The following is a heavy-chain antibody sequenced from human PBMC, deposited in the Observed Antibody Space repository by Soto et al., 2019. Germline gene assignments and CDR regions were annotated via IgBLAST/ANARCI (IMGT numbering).Heavy chain of an antibody. D-gene: IGHD4-17*01. CDR2: INHSGST. CDR1: GGSFSGYY. Sequence: SETLSLTCAVYGGSFSGYYWSWIRQPPGKGLEWIGEINHSGSTNYNPSLKSRVTISVDTSKNQFSLKLSSVTAADTAVYYCARPVSDTGYYMDVWGKGTTVTVSS. J-gene: IGHJ6*03. V-gene: IGHV4-34*01. CDR3: ARPVSDTGYYMDV.